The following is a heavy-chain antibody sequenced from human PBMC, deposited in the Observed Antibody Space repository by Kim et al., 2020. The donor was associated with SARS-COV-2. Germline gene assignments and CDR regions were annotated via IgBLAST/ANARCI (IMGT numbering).Heavy chain of an antibody. CDR1: GYTFTGYY. CDR2: INPNSGGT. CDR3: ARAYDFWSIYYYYGMDV. V-gene: IGHV1-2*02. Sequence: ASVKVSCKASGYTFTGYYMHWVRQAPGQGLEWMGWINPNSGGTNYAQKFQGRVTMTRDTSISTAYMELSRLRSDDTAVYYCARAYDFWSIYYYYGMDVWGQGTTVTVSS. J-gene: IGHJ6*02. D-gene: IGHD3-3*01.